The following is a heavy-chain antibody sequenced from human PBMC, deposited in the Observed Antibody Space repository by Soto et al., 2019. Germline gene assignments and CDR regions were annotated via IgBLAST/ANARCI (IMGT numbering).Heavy chain of an antibody. V-gene: IGHV4-39*01. Sequence: SETLSLTCTVSGGSISSSSYYWGWIRHPPGKELEWIGRIYNSGSTYYNPSLKSRVSISVDTSKYQFSLKLSSVTAADMAVYYCARRLYYDSSGFEGGGMDVWGQGTTVT. D-gene: IGHD3-22*01. J-gene: IGHJ6*02. CDR3: ARRLYYDSSGFEGGGMDV. CDR2: IYNSGST. CDR1: GGSISSSSYY.